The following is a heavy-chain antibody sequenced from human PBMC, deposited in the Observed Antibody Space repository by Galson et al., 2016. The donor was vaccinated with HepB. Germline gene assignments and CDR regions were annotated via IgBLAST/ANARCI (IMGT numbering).Heavy chain of an antibody. D-gene: IGHD3-9*01. CDR3: AKNDILAGYSAFDY. V-gene: IGHV3-30*18. CDR1: GFAFSNYA. Sequence: SLRLSCAASGFAFSNYAMHWVRQAPGKGLEWVAVVSYDGRNKYYADSVKGRFTISRDNSKNTVYLQMNSLRVEDTAAYYCAKNDILAGYSAFDYWGQGTLVTVSS. CDR2: VSYDGRNK. J-gene: IGHJ4*02.